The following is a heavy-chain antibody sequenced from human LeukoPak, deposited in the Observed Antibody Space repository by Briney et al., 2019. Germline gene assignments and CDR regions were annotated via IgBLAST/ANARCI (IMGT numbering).Heavy chain of an antibody. V-gene: IGHV1-69*13. CDR1: GYTFTSYD. CDR2: IIPIFGTA. J-gene: IGHJ5*02. D-gene: IGHD3-22*01. Sequence: SVKVSCKASGYTFTSYDINWVRQAPGQGLEWMGGIIPIFGTANYAQKFQGRVTITADESTSTAYMELSSLRSEDTAVYYCAREPTYYDSSGYYFWFDPWGQGILVTVSS. CDR3: AREPTYYDSSGYYFWFDP.